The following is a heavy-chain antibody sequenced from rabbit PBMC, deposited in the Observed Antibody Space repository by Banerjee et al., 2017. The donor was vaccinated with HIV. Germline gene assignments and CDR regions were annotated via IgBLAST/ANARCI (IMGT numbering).Heavy chain of an antibody. J-gene: IGHJ3*01. CDR2: IGAGSSGST. Sequence: QSLEESGGDLVKPGTSLTLTCTASGFSFSNNYWICWVRQAPGKGLEWIACIGAGSSGSTYYASWAKGRFTISKTSSTTVTLQMTSMTAADTATYFCARGDSSIIRLDLWGQGTLVTVS. V-gene: IGHV1S40*01. CDR3: ARGDSSIIRLDL. D-gene: IGHD1-1*01. CDR1: GFSFSNNYW.